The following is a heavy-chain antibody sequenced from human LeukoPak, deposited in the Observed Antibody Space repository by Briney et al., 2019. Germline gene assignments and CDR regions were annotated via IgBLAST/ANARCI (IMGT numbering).Heavy chain of an antibody. CDR1: GGTFISYA. Sequence: EASVKVSCKASGGTFISYAISWVRQAPGQGLEWMGGIIPIFGTANYAQKFQGRVTITADKSTSTAYMELSSLRSEDTAVYYCARDLEMATTSYNWFDPWGQGTLVTVSS. V-gene: IGHV1-69*06. CDR2: IIPIFGTA. D-gene: IGHD5-24*01. J-gene: IGHJ5*02. CDR3: ARDLEMATTSYNWFDP.